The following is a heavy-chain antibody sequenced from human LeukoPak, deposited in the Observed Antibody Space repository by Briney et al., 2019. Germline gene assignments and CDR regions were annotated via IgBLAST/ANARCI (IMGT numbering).Heavy chain of an antibody. J-gene: IGHJ4*02. V-gene: IGHV3-21*01. Sequence: PGGSLRLSCAASGFNFNTYTMNWVRQAPGKGLEWVSSISSDSSYIYYADAVHGRFTVSRDNAKYPLYLQMNSLRAEDTAVYYCVRGSYGAYDYWGQGRLVTVSS. CDR1: GFNFNTYT. CDR3: VRGSYGAYDY. CDR2: ISSDSSYI. D-gene: IGHD4-17*01.